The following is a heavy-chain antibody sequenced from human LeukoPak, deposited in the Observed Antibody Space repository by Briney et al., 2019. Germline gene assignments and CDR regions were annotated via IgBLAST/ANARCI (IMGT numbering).Heavy chain of an antibody. CDR2: MNPNSGNT. CDR3: ARAMTTVTTWMGRRYYYYMDV. Sequence: GASVKVSCKASGYTFTSYDINWVRQATGQGLEWMGWMNPNSGNTGYAQKFQGRVTMTRNTSISTAYMELSSLRSEDTAVYYCARAMTTVTTWMGRRYYYYMDVWGKGTTVTISS. J-gene: IGHJ6*03. V-gene: IGHV1-8*01. CDR1: GYTFTSYD. D-gene: IGHD4-17*01.